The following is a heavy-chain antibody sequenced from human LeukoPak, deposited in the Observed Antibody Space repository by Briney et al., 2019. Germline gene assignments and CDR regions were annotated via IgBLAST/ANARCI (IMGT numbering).Heavy chain of an antibody. J-gene: IGHJ4*02. CDR3: ARGPEDVLLWFGESHFDY. CDR1: GGSISSYY. V-gene: IGHV4-59*01. CDR2: IYYSGST. D-gene: IGHD3-10*01. Sequence: PSETLSLTCTVSGGSISSYYWSWIRQPPGKGLEWIGYIYYSGSTNYNPSLKSRVTISVDTPKNQFSLKLSSVTAADTAVYYCARGPEDVLLWFGESHFDYWGQGTLVTVSS.